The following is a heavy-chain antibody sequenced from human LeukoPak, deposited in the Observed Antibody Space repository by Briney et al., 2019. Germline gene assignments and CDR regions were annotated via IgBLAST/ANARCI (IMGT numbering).Heavy chain of an antibody. D-gene: IGHD2-2*02. CDR2: IRSKPYGGTT. J-gene: IGHJ6*03. Sequence: GESLRLSCTASGFTFGEFGMSWFRQAPGKGLEWVSLIRSKPYGGTTKYAASVKGRFIMSRDDSKSIAYLEMNSLKAEDTAVYYCVRDLECSSTSCYIYYYNHLDVWGKGTTVSVSS. CDR1: GFTFGEFG. CDR3: VRDLECSSTSCYIYYYNHLDV. V-gene: IGHV3-49*03.